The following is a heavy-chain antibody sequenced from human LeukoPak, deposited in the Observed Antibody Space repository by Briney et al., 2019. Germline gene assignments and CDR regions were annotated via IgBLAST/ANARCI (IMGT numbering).Heavy chain of an antibody. Sequence: GRSLRLSCAASGFTFSSYGMHWLRQAPGKGLEWVAVISYDGSNKYYADSVKGRFTISRDNSKNTLYLQMNSLRAEDTAVYYCAKAPGYCSGGSCYLLASDYWGQGTLVTVSS. V-gene: IGHV3-30*18. CDR1: GFTFSSYG. CDR3: AKAPGYCSGGSCYLLASDY. D-gene: IGHD2-15*01. CDR2: ISYDGSNK. J-gene: IGHJ4*02.